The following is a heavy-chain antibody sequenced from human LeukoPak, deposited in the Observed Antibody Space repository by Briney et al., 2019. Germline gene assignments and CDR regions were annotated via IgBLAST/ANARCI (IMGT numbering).Heavy chain of an antibody. CDR1: GGSFSGYY. Sequence: SETLSLTCAVYGGSFSGYYWSWIRQPPGKGLEWTGEINHSGSTNYNPSLKSRVTISVDTSKNQFSLKLSSVTAADTAVYYCARGPLLQWFGEPPRLDPWGQGTLVTVSS. D-gene: IGHD3-10*01. V-gene: IGHV4-34*01. J-gene: IGHJ5*02. CDR3: ARGPLLQWFGEPPRLDP. CDR2: INHSGST.